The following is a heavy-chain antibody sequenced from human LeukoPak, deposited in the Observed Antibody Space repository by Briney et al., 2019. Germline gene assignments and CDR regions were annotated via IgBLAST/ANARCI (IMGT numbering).Heavy chain of an antibody. CDR2: IWYDGSNK. D-gene: IGHD6-13*01. CDR1: GFTFSSYG. CDR3: AGEGIAAAGTYLDY. Sequence: GGSLRLSCAASGFTFSSYGVHWVRQAPGKGLEWVAVIWYDGSNKYYADSVKGRFTISRDNSKNTLYLQMNSLRAEDTAVYYCAGEGIAAAGTYLDYWGQGTLVTVSS. J-gene: IGHJ4*02. V-gene: IGHV3-33*01.